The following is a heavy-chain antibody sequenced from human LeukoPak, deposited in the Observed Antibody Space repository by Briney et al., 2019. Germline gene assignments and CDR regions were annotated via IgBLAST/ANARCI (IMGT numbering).Heavy chain of an antibody. Sequence: GGSLRLSCAASGFTFSSYWMNWVRQAPGKGLEWVSAITGNGGSTYYADSVKGRFTISRDNSKSTLYLQMNRLRAEDTAIYYCAKRSCSGTTCYPLDYWGQGTLVTVSS. J-gene: IGHJ4*02. CDR1: GFTFSSYW. CDR3: AKRSCSGTTCYPLDY. CDR2: ITGNGGST. D-gene: IGHD6-19*01. V-gene: IGHV3-23*01.